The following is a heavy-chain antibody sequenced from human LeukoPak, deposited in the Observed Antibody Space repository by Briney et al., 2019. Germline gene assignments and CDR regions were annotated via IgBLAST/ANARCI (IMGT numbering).Heavy chain of an antibody. D-gene: IGHD3-3*02. V-gene: IGHV3-30*02. CDR1: GFTFSNYG. Sequence: GGSLRLSCAASGFTFSNYGMSWVRQAPGKGLEWVAFIRYDGTNKYYADSVRGRFTISRDNSKNTLSLQMNSLRAEDTSVYYCAKTPHFHLPPYSYYMEVWGKGTTVT. CDR2: IRYDGTNK. J-gene: IGHJ6*03. CDR3: AKTPHFHLPPYSYYMEV.